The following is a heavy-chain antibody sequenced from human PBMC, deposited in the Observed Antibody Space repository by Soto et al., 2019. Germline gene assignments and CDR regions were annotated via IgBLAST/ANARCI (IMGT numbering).Heavy chain of an antibody. J-gene: IGHJ4*02. CDR3: AKDRGGTGWPFDH. V-gene: IGHV3-23*01. D-gene: IGHD6-19*01. CDR1: GFTFGNFA. Sequence: GGSLRLSCTPSGFTFGNFAMSWVRQAPGKGLEWVSSISAGGATTYYADSVKGRVTMSRDNSKNTLSLQMISLRAEDSAVYYCAKDRGGTGWPFDHWGQGTLVTVSS. CDR2: ISAGGATT.